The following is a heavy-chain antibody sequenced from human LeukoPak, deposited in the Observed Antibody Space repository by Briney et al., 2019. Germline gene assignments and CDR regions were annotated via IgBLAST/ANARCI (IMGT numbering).Heavy chain of an antibody. CDR2: IYYSGST. CDR1: GGSISSSNYY. Sequence: PSETLSLTCTVSGGSISSSNYYWGWIRQPPGKGLEWIGSIYYSGSTYYNPSLKSRVTISVDTSKNRFSLKLSSVPAADTAVYYCARFSAWAWGPLDYGGQGTLVTVSS. J-gene: IGHJ4*02. V-gene: IGHV4-39*01. D-gene: IGHD6-19*01. CDR3: ARFSAWAWGPLDY.